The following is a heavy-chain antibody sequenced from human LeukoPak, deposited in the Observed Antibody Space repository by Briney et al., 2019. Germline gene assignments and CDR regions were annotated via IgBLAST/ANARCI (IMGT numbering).Heavy chain of an antibody. CDR2: IYYSGST. Sequence: PSETLSLTCTVSGGSISSYYWSWIRQPPGKGLEWIGYIYYSGSTNYNPSLKSRVTISVDTSKNQFSLKLSSVTAADTAVYYCARGSRWFGELFPHYFDYWGQGTLVTVSS. D-gene: IGHD3-10*01. CDR3: ARGSRWFGELFPHYFDY. CDR1: GGSISSYY. V-gene: IGHV4-59*01. J-gene: IGHJ4*02.